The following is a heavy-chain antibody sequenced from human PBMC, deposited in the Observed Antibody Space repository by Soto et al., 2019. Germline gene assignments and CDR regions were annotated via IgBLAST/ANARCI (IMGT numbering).Heavy chain of an antibody. CDR3: ARGTRRDQVGDSGVTPLDY. CDR1: GFTFSSYD. J-gene: IGHJ4*02. D-gene: IGHD1-26*01. V-gene: IGHV3-13*01. Sequence: GGSLRLSCAASGFTFSSYDMHWVRQATGKGLEWVSAIGTAGDTYYPGSVKGRFTISRENAKNSLYLQMNSLRAGDTAVYYCARGTRRDQVGDSGVTPLDYWGQGTLVTVSS. CDR2: IGTAGDT.